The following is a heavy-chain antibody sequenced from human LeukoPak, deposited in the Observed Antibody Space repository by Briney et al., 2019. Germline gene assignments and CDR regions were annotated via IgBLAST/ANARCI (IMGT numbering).Heavy chain of an antibody. CDR3: ARPSSGSYLGY. CDR1: GFTFNSFE. D-gene: IGHD1-26*01. V-gene: IGHV3-48*03. CDR2: ISSSGSTI. Sequence: PGGSLRLSCAASGFTFNSFEMNWVPRAPGKGLEGVSYISSSGSTIYYADSVKGRFTISRDNAKNSLYLQMNSLRAEDTAVYYCARPSSGSYLGYWGQGTLVTVSS. J-gene: IGHJ4*02.